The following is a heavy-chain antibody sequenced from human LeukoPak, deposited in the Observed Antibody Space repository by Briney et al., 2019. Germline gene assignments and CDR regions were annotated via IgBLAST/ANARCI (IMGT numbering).Heavy chain of an antibody. Sequence: GGSLRLSCAASGFTFSSYWMSWVRQAPGKGLEWVANIKQDGSEKHFVDSVKGRFTISRDNAKNSLYLQMNSLKAEDTAVYYCARGGAAPDYWGQGTLVTVSS. CDR2: IKQDGSEK. CDR3: ARGGAAPDY. D-gene: IGHD6-25*01. V-gene: IGHV3-7*01. J-gene: IGHJ4*02. CDR1: GFTFSSYW.